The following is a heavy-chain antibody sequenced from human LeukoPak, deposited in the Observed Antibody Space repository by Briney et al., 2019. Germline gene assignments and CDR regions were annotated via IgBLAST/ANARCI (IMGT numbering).Heavy chain of an antibody. D-gene: IGHD3/OR15-3a*01. CDR2: ISSTTYT. V-gene: IGHV3-11*06. J-gene: IGHJ4*02. CDR3: ARDADDFYPDH. Sequence: GESLRLSCAASGFTFSDYYMSWIRQAPGKGLEWVSYISSTTYTNYADSVKGRFTISIDNAKDSLYLQMNSMRAEDTAVYYCARDADDFYPDHWGQGTLVTV. CDR1: GFTFSDYY.